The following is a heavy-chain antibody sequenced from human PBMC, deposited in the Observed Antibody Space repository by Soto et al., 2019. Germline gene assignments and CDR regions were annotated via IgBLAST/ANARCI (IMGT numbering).Heavy chain of an antibody. CDR3: ARDIEVQFAAAGTVAFAFDI. V-gene: IGHV1-3*01. CDR1: GYTFTSYA. D-gene: IGHD6-13*01. J-gene: IGHJ3*02. Sequence: GASVKVSCKASGYTFTSYAMHWVRQAPGQRLEWMGWINAGNGNTKYSQKFQGRVTITRDTSASTAYMELSSLRSEDTAVYYCARDIEVQFAAAGTVAFAFDIWGQGTMVTVSS. CDR2: INAGNGNT.